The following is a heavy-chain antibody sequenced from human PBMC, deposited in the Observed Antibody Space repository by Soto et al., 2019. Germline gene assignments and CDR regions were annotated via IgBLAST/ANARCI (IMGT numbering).Heavy chain of an antibody. J-gene: IGHJ4*02. V-gene: IGHV4-59*08. Sequence: SETLSLTCTVAGGYISSHYWSWIRQPPGKGLEWIGYIYYSGSTNYNPSLKSRVTISVDTSKNQFSLKLSSVTAADTAVYYCARQPIAARGALDYWGQGTLVTVSS. D-gene: IGHD6-6*01. CDR2: IYYSGST. CDR3: ARQPIAARGALDY. CDR1: GGYISSHY.